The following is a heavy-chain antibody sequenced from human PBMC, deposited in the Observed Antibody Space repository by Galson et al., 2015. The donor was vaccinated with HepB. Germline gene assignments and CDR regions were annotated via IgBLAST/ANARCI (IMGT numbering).Heavy chain of an antibody. CDR2: ISYDGSNT. V-gene: IGHV3-30*19. CDR3: ARDHLEPKEGFDY. D-gene: IGHD3-3*01. Sequence: LRLSCAASGFTFSDYGMHWVRQAPGKGLEWVAVISYDGSNTYYADSVKGRFTISGDNSKNTLYLQMNSLRAEDTAVFYCARDHLEPKEGFDYWGQGTLVTVSS. J-gene: IGHJ4*02. CDR1: GFTFSDYG.